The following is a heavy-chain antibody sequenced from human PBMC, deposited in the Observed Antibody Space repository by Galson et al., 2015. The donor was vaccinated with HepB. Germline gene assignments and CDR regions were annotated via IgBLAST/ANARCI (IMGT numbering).Heavy chain of an antibody. CDR3: ARAQSFNYYDSSGSIGGWFDP. V-gene: IGHV1-69*04. CDR2: IIPILGIA. J-gene: IGHJ5*02. Sequence: SVKVSCKASGGTFSSYAISWVRQAPGQGLEWMGRIIPILGIANYAQKFQGRVTITADKSTSTAYMELSSLRSEDTAVYYCARAQSFNYYDSSGSIGGWFDPWGQGTLVTVSS. CDR1: GGTFSSYA. D-gene: IGHD3-22*01.